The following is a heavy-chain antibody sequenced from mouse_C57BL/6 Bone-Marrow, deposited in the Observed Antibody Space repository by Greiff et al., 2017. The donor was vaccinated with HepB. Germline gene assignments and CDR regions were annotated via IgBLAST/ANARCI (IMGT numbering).Heavy chain of an antibody. V-gene: IGHV1-82*01. CDR2: IYPGDGDT. CDR3: EKGVHYYAMDY. Sequence: VQLQQSGPELVKPGASVKISCKASGYAFSSSWMNWVKQRPGKGLEWIGRIYPGDGDTNYNGKFKGKATLTADKSSSTAYMQLSSLTSEDSAVYFCEKGVHYYAMDYWGQGTSVTVSS. CDR1: GYAFSSSW. J-gene: IGHJ4*01.